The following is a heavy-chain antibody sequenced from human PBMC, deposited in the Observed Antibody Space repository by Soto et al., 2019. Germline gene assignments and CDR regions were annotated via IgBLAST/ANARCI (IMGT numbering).Heavy chain of an antibody. CDR1: GGTFSSYA. Sequence: QVQLVQSGAEVKKPGSSVKVSCKASGGTFSSYAISWVRQAPGQGLEWMGGIIPIFGTANYAQKFQGRVTXXAXEXXRTADMELGSLRSEDTAVYYCARGPYGSGSYHFDYWGQGTLVTVSS. V-gene: IGHV1-69*12. J-gene: IGHJ4*02. CDR2: IIPIFGTA. CDR3: ARGPYGSGSYHFDY. D-gene: IGHD3-10*01.